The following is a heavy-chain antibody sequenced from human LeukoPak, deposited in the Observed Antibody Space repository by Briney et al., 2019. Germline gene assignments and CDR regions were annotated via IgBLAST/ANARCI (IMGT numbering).Heavy chain of an antibody. CDR3: AGGRGSRRGFFDY. CDR1: GGSFSGYY. V-gene: IGHV4-34*01. Sequence: PSRTLSLTCAVYGGSFSGYYWSWIRQPPGKGLEWIGEINHSGSTNYNPSLKSRVTISVDTSKNQFSLKLSSVTAADTAVYYCAGGRGSRRGFFDYWGQGTLVTVSS. D-gene: IGHD5-18*01. J-gene: IGHJ4*02. CDR2: INHSGST.